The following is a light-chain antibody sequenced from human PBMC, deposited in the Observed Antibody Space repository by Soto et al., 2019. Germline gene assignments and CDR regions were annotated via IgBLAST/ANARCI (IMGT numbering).Light chain of an antibody. J-gene: IGKJ1*01. CDR1: QSISNH. Sequence: DIPMTQSPSSLSASVEDRVIITCRASQSISNHLNWYQQKPGKDPKLLIFAASSLQSGVPSRFSGSRSGPDFTLTISSLQPADFATYYCQQSYSSPPTFGQGTKVEIK. CDR2: AAS. V-gene: IGKV1-39*01. CDR3: QQSYSSPPT.